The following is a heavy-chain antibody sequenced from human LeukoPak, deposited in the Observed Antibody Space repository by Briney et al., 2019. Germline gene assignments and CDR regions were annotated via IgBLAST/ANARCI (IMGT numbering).Heavy chain of an antibody. J-gene: IGHJ4*02. D-gene: IGHD2-15*01. CDR1: GYSFTNYW. CDR2: IHPGDSDI. CDR3: GRRIGRRGLDY. V-gene: IGHV5-51*01. Sequence: GESLKISCKASGYSFTNYWIGWVRQMPGKGLEWMGIIHPGDSDITYSPSFQGQVTISADNSITTAYLHWSSLKASDSAMYYCGRRIGRRGLDYWGQGTLVTVSS.